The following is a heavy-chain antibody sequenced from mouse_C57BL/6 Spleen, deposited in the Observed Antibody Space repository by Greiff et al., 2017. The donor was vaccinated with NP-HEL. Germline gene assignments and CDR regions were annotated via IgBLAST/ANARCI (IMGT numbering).Heavy chain of an antibody. Sequence: EVKLMESGGGLVQPGGSLSLSCAASGFTFTDYYMSWVRQPPGKALEWLGFIRNKANGYTTEYSASVKGRFTISRDNSQSILYLQMNALRAEDSATYYCARYSPNWDWDAMDYWGQGTSVTVSS. CDR3: ARYSPNWDWDAMDY. CDR2: IRNKANGYTT. J-gene: IGHJ4*01. CDR1: GFTFTDYY. V-gene: IGHV7-3*01. D-gene: IGHD4-1*01.